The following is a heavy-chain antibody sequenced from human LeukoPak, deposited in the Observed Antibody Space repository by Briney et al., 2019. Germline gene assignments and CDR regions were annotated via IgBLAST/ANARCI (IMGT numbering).Heavy chain of an antibody. CDR3: ARASSGWAVDLYYFDH. D-gene: IGHD6-19*01. Sequence: GGSLRLSCAASGFTFSSYSMNWVRQAPGKGLEWVSSISSTSSYIYYPDSVKGRFTISRDNSRNSLYLRMNSLRAEDTAVYYCARASSGWAVDLYYFDHWGQGTLVTVSS. CDR1: GFTFSSYS. V-gene: IGHV3-21*01. J-gene: IGHJ4*02. CDR2: ISSTSSYI.